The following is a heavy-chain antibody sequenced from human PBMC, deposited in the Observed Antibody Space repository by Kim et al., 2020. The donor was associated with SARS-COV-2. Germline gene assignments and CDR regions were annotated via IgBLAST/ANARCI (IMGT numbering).Heavy chain of an antibody. CDR3: ARFYGSGFGLFDY. J-gene: IGHJ4*02. D-gene: IGHD3-10*01. V-gene: IGHV1-69*02. Sequence: YGRKFHGRVTITAEKSARTAYIELSSLRSEDTAVYYCARFYGSGFGLFDYWSQGTLVTVAS.